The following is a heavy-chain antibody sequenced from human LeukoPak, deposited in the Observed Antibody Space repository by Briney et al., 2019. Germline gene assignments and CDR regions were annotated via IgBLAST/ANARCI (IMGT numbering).Heavy chain of an antibody. CDR1: GGSISSYY. Sequence: SETLSLTCTVSGGSISSYYWSWIRQPPGKGLEWIGYIYYSGSTNYNPSLKSRVTISVDTSKNQFSLKLSSVTAADTAAYYCARAGRSSAQNYYYYYMDVWGKGTTVTVSS. CDR2: IYYSGST. J-gene: IGHJ6*03. CDR3: ARAGRSSAQNYYYYYMDV. D-gene: IGHD6-25*01. V-gene: IGHV4-59*01.